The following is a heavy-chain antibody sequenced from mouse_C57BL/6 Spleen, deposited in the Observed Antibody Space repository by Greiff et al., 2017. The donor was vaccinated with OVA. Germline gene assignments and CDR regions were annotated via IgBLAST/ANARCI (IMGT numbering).Heavy chain of an antibody. CDR1: GYTFTDYN. CDR2: INPNNGGT. J-gene: IGHJ2*01. CDR3: ARKRYYFDY. Sequence: EVQLKESGPELVKPGASVKIPCKASGYTFTDYNMDWVKQSHGKSLEWIGDINPNNGGTIYNQKFKGKATLTVDKSSSTAYMELRSLTSEDTAVYYCARKRYYFDYWGQGTTLTVSS. V-gene: IGHV1-18*01. D-gene: IGHD1-1*01.